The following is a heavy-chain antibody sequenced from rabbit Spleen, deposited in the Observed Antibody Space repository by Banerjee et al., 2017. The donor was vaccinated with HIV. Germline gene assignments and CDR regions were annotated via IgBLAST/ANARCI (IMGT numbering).Heavy chain of an antibody. CDR3: ARDLDGVIGWNFGW. J-gene: IGHJ4*01. CDR1: GFSFSSSYW. CDR2: IYAGSSGST. D-gene: IGHD1-1*01. Sequence: QEQLEESGGDLVKPEGSLTLTCTASGFSFSSSYWICWVRQAPGKGLEWIACIYAGSSGSTYYASWAKGRFTISRDTNENTVTLQMTSLTAADTATYFCARDLDGVIGWNFGWWGPGTLVTVS. V-gene: IGHV1S45*01.